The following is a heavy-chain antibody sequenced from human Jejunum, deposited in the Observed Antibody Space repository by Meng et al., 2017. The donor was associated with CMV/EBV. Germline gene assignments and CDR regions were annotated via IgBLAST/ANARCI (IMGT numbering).Heavy chain of an antibody. Sequence: FSFSSYAMEWVRRAAGKGLEWVSAISTSGESVYYADAVKGRFIVSRDNSKNTMYLQMNSPRAEDTAVYYCAKDAGTATGLSALDIWSQGAVVTVSS. CDR1: FSFSSYA. V-gene: IGHV3-23*01. D-gene: IGHD6-13*01. J-gene: IGHJ3*02. CDR2: ISTSGESV. CDR3: AKDAGTATGLSALDI.